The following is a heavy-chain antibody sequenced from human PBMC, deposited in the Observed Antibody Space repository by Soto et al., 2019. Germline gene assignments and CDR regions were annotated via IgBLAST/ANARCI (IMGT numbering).Heavy chain of an antibody. J-gene: IGHJ4*02. V-gene: IGHV1-18*01. D-gene: IGHD3-10*01. CDR3: ASWYYGSGSYYDSAY. CDR2: ISAYNGNT. Sequence: ASVKVSCKASGYTFASYGITWVRRAPGQGLEWMGWISAYNGNTNYAQKLQGRVTMTTDTSTSTAYMELRSLRSDDTAVYYCASWYYGSGSYYDSAYWGQGTLVTVSS. CDR1: GYTFASYG.